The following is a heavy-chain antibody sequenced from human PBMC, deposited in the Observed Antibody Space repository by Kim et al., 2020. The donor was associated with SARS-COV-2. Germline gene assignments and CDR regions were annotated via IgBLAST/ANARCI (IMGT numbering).Heavy chain of an antibody. CDR3: TLLSAPSIAARHGMDV. Sequence: SVKGRLTISRDDSKNTAYLQMNSLKTEDTAVYYCTLLSAPSIAARHGMDVWGQGTTVTVSS. J-gene: IGHJ6*02. V-gene: IGHV3-73*01. D-gene: IGHD6-6*01.